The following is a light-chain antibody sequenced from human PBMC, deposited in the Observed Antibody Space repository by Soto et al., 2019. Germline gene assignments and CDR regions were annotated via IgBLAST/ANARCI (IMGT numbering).Light chain of an antibody. Sequence: EIVLTQSPGTLSLSPGERATLSCRASQSVSSSYLVWYQQKPGQAPRLLIYGASSRATGIPDRFSGSGSGTDFTLTIRRLEPEDFAVYYCQQYGSSRTFGQGTKVEIK. CDR1: QSVSSSY. CDR3: QQYGSSRT. V-gene: IGKV3-20*01. J-gene: IGKJ1*01. CDR2: GAS.